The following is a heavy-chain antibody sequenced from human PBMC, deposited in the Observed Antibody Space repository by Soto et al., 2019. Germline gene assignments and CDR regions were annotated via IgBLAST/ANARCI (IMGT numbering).Heavy chain of an antibody. D-gene: IGHD3-10*01. J-gene: IGHJ5*02. V-gene: IGHV4-34*01. Sequence: PSETLSLTCAVYGVSFSGYYWSWIRQPPGKGLEWIGEINHSGSTNYNPSLKSRVTISVDTSKNQCSLKLSYVTAADTAVYYCARGNQYYYGSGSYYNNWFDHWCQGTLVTVS. CDR3: ARGNQYYYGSGSYYNNWFDH. CDR1: GVSFSGYY. CDR2: INHSGST.